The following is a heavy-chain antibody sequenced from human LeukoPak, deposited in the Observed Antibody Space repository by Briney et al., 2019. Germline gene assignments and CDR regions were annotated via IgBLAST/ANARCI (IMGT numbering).Heavy chain of an antibody. J-gene: IGHJ4*02. CDR2: ISTYNGNT. D-gene: IGHD4-17*01. CDR3: ARGDDYGDYWGLY. V-gene: IGHV1-18*01. Sequence: ASVKVSCKASGYTFTKYDITWVRQAPGQGLEWMGWISTYNGNTNYAQKLQGRVTVTTDTSTSTAYMELRSLISDDAAVYYCARGDDYGDYWGLYWGQGTLVTVSS. CDR1: GYTFTKYD.